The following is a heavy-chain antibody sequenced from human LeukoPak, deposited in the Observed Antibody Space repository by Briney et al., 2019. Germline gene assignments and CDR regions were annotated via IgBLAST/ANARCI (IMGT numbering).Heavy chain of an antibody. V-gene: IGHV3-7*01. CDR3: ARVRCSSTSCPYYYYMDV. J-gene: IGHJ6*03. D-gene: IGHD2-2*01. CDR2: IKQDGSEK. CDR1: GFTFSSYW. Sequence: TGGFLRLSCEVSGFTFSSYWMSWVRQAPGKGLEWVANIKQDGSEKYYVDSVKGRFTISRDNAKNSLYLQMNSLRAEDTAVYYCARVRCSSTSCPYYYYMDVWDKGTTVTVSS.